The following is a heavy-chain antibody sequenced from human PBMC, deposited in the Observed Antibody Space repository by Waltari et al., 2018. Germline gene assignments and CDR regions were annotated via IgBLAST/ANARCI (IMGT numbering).Heavy chain of an antibody. V-gene: IGHV3-30*02. CDR2: IRYDGSNK. J-gene: IGHJ4*02. CDR1: GFTFSSYA. Sequence: VQLVESGGGLVQPGGSLRLSCAASGFTFSSYAMSWVRQAPGKGLEWVAFIRYDGSNKYYADSVKGRFTISRDNSKNTLYLQMNSLRAEDTAVYYCAKDHSMDYWGQGTLVTVSS. CDR3: AKDHSMDY. D-gene: IGHD2-15*01.